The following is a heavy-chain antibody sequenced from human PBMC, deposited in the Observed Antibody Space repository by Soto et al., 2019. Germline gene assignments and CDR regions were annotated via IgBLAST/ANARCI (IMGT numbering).Heavy chain of an antibody. CDR3: AREGLTKFGVAEGFDS. V-gene: IGHV4-61*08. CDR1: GDSVSGAGYH. D-gene: IGHD3-3*01. CDR2: ITYSGIT. Sequence: SETLSLTCTVSGDSVSGAGYHWSWIRQPPGKGLEWIGYITYSGITNYNPSLKSRVTISLDTSKNQFSLRLGSVTAADTAVYYCAREGLTKFGVAEGFDSWGQGTLVTVSS. J-gene: IGHJ4*02.